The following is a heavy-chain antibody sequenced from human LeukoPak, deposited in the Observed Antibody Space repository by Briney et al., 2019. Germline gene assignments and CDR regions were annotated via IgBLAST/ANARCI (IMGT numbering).Heavy chain of an antibody. CDR2: IYYSGST. Sequence: SETLSLTCAVYGGSFSGYYWSWIRQPPGKGLEWIGYIYYSGSTNYNPSLKSRVTISVDTSKNQFSLKLSSVTAADTAVYYCARVPFGSSGYYFTNWFDPWGQGTLVTVSS. V-gene: IGHV4-59*01. CDR3: ARVPFGSSGYYFTNWFDP. J-gene: IGHJ5*02. CDR1: GGSFSGYY. D-gene: IGHD3-22*01.